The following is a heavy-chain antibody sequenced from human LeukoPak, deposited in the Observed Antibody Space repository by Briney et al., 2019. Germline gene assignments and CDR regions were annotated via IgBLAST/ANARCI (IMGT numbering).Heavy chain of an antibody. D-gene: IGHD3-22*01. V-gene: IGHV1-69*05. CDR2: IIPIFGTA. J-gene: IGHJ4*02. CDR1: GGTFSSYA. CDR3: ARDAHSYYYDSSGIFDY. Sequence: WASVKVSCKASGGTFSSYAISWVRQAPGQGPEWMGGIIPIFGTANYAQKFQGRVTITTDESTSTAYMELSSLRSEDTAVYYCARDAHSYYYDSSGIFDYWGQGTLVTVSS.